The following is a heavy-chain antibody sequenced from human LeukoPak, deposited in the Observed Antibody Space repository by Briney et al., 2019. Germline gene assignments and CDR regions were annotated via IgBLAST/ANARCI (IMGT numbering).Heavy chain of an antibody. CDR1: GYTFTSYG. Sequence: GASVKVSCKASGYTFTSYGISWVRQAPGQGLEWMGWISAYNGNTNYAQKLQGRVTMTTDTSTSTAYMELRSLRSDDTAVYYCARVYPSSYYDFWSGYANFDYWGQGTLVTVSS. J-gene: IGHJ4*02. V-gene: IGHV1-18*01. CDR2: ISAYNGNT. CDR3: ARVYPSSYYDFWSGYANFDY. D-gene: IGHD3-3*01.